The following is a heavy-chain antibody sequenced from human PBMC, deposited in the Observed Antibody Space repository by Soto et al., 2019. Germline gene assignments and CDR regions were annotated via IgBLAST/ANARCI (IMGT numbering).Heavy chain of an antibody. CDR2: INSDGSST. J-gene: IGHJ4*02. CDR1: GFTFSSYW. Sequence: GGSLRLSCAASGFTFSSYWMHWVRQAPGKGLVWVSRINSDGSSTSYADSVKGRFTISRDNSKNTLYLQMKTLRAEDTAVYYCAKVSSSWYAGFFDLWGQGTPVTVSS. V-gene: IGHV3-74*01. CDR3: AKVSSSWYAGFFDL. D-gene: IGHD6-13*01.